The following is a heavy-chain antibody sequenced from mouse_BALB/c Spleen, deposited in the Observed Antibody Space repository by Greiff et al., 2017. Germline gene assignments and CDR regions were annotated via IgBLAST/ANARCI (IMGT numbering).Heavy chain of an antibody. CDR3: ARGPRLGLRSYAMDY. J-gene: IGHJ4*01. D-gene: IGHD3-1*01. V-gene: IGHV2-6-7*01. CDR2: IWGDGST. CDR1: GFSLTGYG. Sequence: VQLVESGPGLVAPSQSLSITCTVSGFSLTGYGVNWVRQPPGKGLEWLGMIWGDGSTDYNSALKSRLSISKDNSKSQVFLKMNSLQTDDTARYYCARGPRLGLRSYAMDYWGQGTSVTVSS.